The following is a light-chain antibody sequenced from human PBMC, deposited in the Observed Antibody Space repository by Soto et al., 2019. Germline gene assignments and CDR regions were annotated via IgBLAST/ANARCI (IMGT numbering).Light chain of an antibody. J-gene: IGKJ5*01. CDR2: KVS. V-gene: IGKV2-30*02. CDR3: MQGQHWPPIT. Sequence: DVLLTQSPLSLPVTLGQAASISCRSSQSLVHSDGNTYLSWFHQRTGQSPRRLIYKVSNRDSGVPDRFSGSGSGTDFTLKISRVEAEDVGVYYCMQGQHWPPITFGQGTRLEIK. CDR1: QSLVHSDGNTY.